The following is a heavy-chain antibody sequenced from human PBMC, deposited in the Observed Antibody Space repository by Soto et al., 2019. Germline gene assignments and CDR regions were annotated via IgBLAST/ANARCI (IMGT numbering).Heavy chain of an antibody. J-gene: IGHJ6*02. D-gene: IGHD3-10*01. V-gene: IGHV1-69*13. Sequence: ASVKVSSKASGGSFSSYAISWVRQAPGQWLEWMRGLSPLFVTANYAQEFQGRVTITADESTSTAYMELSSLRSEDTVVYYCARDHYYGSGSYYKDYIDRGYYYGMDVWGQGATVSVSS. CDR2: LSPLFVTA. CDR1: GGSFSSYA. CDR3: ARDHYYGSGSYYKDYIDRGYYYGMDV.